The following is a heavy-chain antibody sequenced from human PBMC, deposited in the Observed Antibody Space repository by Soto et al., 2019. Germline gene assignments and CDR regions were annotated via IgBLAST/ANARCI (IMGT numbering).Heavy chain of an antibody. CDR3: AKAPSFWSGYYTGWFDP. J-gene: IGHJ5*02. D-gene: IGHD3-3*01. CDR1: GFTFSSYA. Sequence: PGGSLRLSCAASGFTFSSYAMSWVRQAPGKGLEWVSAISGSGGSTYYADSVKGRFTISRDNSKNTLYLQMNSLRAEDTAVYYCAKAPSFWSGYYTGWFDPWGQGTLVTVSS. CDR2: ISGSGGST. V-gene: IGHV3-23*01.